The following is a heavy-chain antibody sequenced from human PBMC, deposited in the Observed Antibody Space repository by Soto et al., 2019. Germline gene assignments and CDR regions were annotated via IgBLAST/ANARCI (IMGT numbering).Heavy chain of an antibody. J-gene: IGHJ2*01. CDR2: IYYSGST. Sequence: SETLSLTCTVSGGSISSGGYYWSWIRQHPGKGLEWIGYIYYSGSTYYNPSLKSRVTISVDTSKNQFSLKLSSVTAADMAVFFCARHSIAAAGDVKYYWYFDLWGRGTLVTVSS. CDR3: ARHSIAAAGDVKYYWYFDL. V-gene: IGHV4-31*03. D-gene: IGHD6-13*01. CDR1: GGSISSGGYY.